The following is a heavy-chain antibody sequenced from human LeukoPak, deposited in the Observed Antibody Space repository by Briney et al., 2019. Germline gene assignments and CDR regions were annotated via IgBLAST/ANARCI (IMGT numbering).Heavy chain of an antibody. CDR1: GFAFRSSG. CDR3: AKDPRYGGQSDHFDH. J-gene: IGHJ4*02. D-gene: IGHD2-21*01. CDR2: ISGGGAT. Sequence: PGGSLRLSCAASGFAFRSSGMNWVRQVPGKGLGWVSSISGGGATYYSDSVKGRFTISRDNSKNTVYMQMNNLRVEDTAVYYCAKDPRYGGQSDHFDHWGQGTQVTVSS. V-gene: IGHV3-23*01.